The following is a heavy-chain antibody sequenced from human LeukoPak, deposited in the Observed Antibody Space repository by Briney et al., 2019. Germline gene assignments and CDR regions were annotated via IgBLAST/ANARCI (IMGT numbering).Heavy chain of an antibody. CDR2: INTDGSST. D-gene: IGHD3-3*01. V-gene: IGHV3-74*01. J-gene: IGHJ4*02. CDR1: GFTFSSYW. Sequence: AGTLSLSCAASGFTFSSYWMHWVRQTPGKGLVWVSRINTDGSSTSYADSVKGRFTISRDNDKNTLYLQMNSLRAEDTAVFYCARAVRWRMEYYFDYWSQGTLVTVSS. CDR3: ARAVRWRMEYYFDY.